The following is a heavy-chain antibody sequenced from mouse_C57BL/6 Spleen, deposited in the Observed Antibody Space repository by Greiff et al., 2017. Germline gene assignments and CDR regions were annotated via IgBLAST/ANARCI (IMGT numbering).Heavy chain of an antibody. D-gene: IGHD1-1*01. Sequence: EVKLMESGGGLVKPGGSLKLSCAASGFTFSSYAMSWVRQTPEKRLEWVATISDGGSYTYYPDNVKGRFTISRDNAKNNLYLQMSHLKSEDTAMYYCARDLITTVVPPYYAMDYWGQGTSVTVSS. V-gene: IGHV5-4*01. CDR3: ARDLITTVVPPYYAMDY. J-gene: IGHJ4*01. CDR1: GFTFSSYA. CDR2: ISDGGSYT.